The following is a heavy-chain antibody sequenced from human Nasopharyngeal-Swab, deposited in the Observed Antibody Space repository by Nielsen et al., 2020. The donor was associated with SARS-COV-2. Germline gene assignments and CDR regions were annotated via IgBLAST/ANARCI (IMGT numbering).Heavy chain of an antibody. V-gene: IGHV1-18*01. CDR3: ASPTYCSSTSCSYGMDV. Sequence: ASVKVSCQASGYTFTSYGISRVRQAPGQGLEWMGWISAYNGNTNYAQKLQGRVTMTTDTSTSTAYMELRSLRSDDTAVYYCASPTYCSSTSCSYGMDVWGQGTTVTVSS. CDR1: GYTFTSYG. J-gene: IGHJ6*02. CDR2: ISAYNGNT. D-gene: IGHD2-2*01.